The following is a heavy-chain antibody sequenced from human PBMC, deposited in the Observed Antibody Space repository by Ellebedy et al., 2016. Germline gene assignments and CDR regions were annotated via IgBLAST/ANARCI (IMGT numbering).Heavy chain of an antibody. CDR2: IYYSGST. D-gene: IGHD2-2*01. J-gene: IGHJ6*03. V-gene: IGHV4-59*01. CDR3: ARGLVPAAMAYYYYYMDV. Sequence: SETLSLTXTVSGGSISSYYWSWIRQPPGKGLEWIGYIYYSGSTNYNPSLKSRVTISVDTSKNQFSLKLSSVTAADTAVYYCARGLVPAAMAYYYYYMDVWGKGTTVTVSS. CDR1: GGSISSYY.